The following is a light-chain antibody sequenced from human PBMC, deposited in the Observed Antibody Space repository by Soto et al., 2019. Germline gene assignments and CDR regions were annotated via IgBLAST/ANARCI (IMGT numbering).Light chain of an antibody. V-gene: IGKV3-20*01. J-gene: IGKJ5*01. CDR3: QQYGNSPIT. CDR2: GAS. Sequence: ETVLTQSPGPLSLSPGERATLSCRASQSVSSNYLAWYQPKPGQAPRLLIYGASSRDTGIPHRFSGSVSGTDFTITSSSLEPDDLAVYDCQQYGNSPITCGERTLPEIK. CDR1: QSVSSNY.